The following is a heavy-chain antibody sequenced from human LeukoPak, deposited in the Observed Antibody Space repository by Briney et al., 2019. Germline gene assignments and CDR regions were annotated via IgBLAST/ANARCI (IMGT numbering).Heavy chain of an antibody. J-gene: IGHJ4*02. V-gene: IGHV3-73*01. Sequence: PGGSLRLSCAASGFTFSGSAMHWVRQASGKGLEWVGRIRSKANSYTTAYAASVKGRFTISRDNSKNTLYLQMNSLRAEDTAVYYCAKRIAAAGTGYYFDYWGQGTLVTVSS. CDR1: GFTFSGSA. CDR2: IRSKANSYTT. D-gene: IGHD6-13*01. CDR3: AKRIAAAGTGYYFDY.